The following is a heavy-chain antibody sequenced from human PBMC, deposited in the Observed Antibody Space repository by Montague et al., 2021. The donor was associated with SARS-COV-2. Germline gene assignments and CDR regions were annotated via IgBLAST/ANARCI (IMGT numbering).Heavy chain of an antibody. CDR1: GFSLSTSGVG. CDR2: IFWDDEK. V-gene: IGHV2-5*02. J-gene: IGHJ4*02. Sequence: PALVKPTQTLTLTCTFSGFSLSTSGVGVAWIRQSPGKGLEWLGVIFWDDEKRYNPTLKTRLTISKGTSQNQVVITLTDMGPADTATYFCAHQYYDYVWGSYRPDYFDYWGQGTLVTVSS. CDR3: AHQYYDYVWGSYRPDYFDY. D-gene: IGHD3-16*02.